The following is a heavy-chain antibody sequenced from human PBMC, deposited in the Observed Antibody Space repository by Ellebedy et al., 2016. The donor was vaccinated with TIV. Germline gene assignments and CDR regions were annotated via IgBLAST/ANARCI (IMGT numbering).Heavy chain of an antibody. V-gene: IGHV3-74*01. J-gene: IGHJ4*02. CDR1: GFTFSSYW. D-gene: IGHD5-18*01. Sequence: GGSLRLSXAASGFTFSSYWMHWVRQAPGKGLVWVSRINSDGSSTSYADSVKGRFTISRDNAKNTLYLQMNSLRAEDTAVYYCARGGGTAMVDYWGQGTQVTVSS. CDR3: ARGGGTAMVDY. CDR2: INSDGSST.